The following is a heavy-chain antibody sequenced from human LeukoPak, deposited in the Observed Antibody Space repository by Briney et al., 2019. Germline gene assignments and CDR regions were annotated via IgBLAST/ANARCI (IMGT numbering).Heavy chain of an antibody. Sequence: GGSLRLSCVASGFTFSSYSMNWVRQAPGKGLEWVSSISSSSSYIYYADSVKGRFTISRDNAKNSLYLQMNSLRAEDTAVYYRARDIKYYDDSSGYSFDYWGQGTLVTVSS. CDR3: ARDIKYYDDSSGYSFDY. CDR1: GFTFSSYS. V-gene: IGHV3-21*01. D-gene: IGHD3-22*01. J-gene: IGHJ4*02. CDR2: ISSSSSYI.